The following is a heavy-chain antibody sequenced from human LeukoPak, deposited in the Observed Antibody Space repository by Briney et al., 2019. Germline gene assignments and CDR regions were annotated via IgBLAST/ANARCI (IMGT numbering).Heavy chain of an antibody. V-gene: IGHV5-51*01. CDR3: ARGDSSSWYGY. J-gene: IGHJ4*02. Sequence: GESLKISCKGYGYTFTTSWIAWVPRMPGKGLEWLGIIYPGDSDTRYTPSFQGQVTISANKSISTAYLQWSSLKASDTAMYYCARGDSSSWYGYWGQGALVTVSS. D-gene: IGHD6-13*01. CDR1: GYTFTTSW. CDR2: IYPGDSDT.